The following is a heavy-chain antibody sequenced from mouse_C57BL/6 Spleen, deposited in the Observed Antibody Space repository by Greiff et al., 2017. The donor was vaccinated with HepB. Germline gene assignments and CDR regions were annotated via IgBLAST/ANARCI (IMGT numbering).Heavy chain of an antibody. J-gene: IGHJ1*03. CDR1: GFSLTSYG. CDR2: IWRGGST. D-gene: IGHD1-1*01. Sequence: VQLQESGPGLVQPSQSLSITCTVSGFSLTSYGVHWVRQSPGKGLEWLGVIWRGGSTDYNAAFMSRLSITKDNSKSQVFFKMNSLQADDTAIYYCAKNGGYGSSSSYWYFDVWGTGTTVTVSS. CDR3: AKNGGYGSSSSYWYFDV. V-gene: IGHV2-5*01.